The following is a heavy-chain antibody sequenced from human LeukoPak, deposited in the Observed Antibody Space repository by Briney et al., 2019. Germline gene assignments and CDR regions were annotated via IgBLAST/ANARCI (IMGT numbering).Heavy chain of an antibody. Sequence: SGTLSLTCAVSGGSISSSNWWSWVRQPPGKGLEWIGEIYHSGSTNCNPSLKSRVTISVDKSKNQFSLKLSSVTAADTAVYYCARSMEIYSGSSGAFDIWGQGTMVTVSS. D-gene: IGHD1-26*01. CDR1: GGSISSSNW. J-gene: IGHJ3*02. CDR2: IYHSGST. V-gene: IGHV4-4*02. CDR3: ARSMEIYSGSSGAFDI.